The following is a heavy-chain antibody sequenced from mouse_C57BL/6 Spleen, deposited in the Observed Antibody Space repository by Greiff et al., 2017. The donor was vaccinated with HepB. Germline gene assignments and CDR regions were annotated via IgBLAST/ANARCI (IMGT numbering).Heavy chain of an antibody. CDR2: INPSTGGT. D-gene: IGHD3-3*01. J-gene: IGHJ2*01. CDR3: ARWGPYFDD. CDR1: GYSFTGYY. Sequence: EVQLQQSGPELVKPGASVKISCKASGYSFTGYYMNWVKQSPEKSLEWIGEINPSTGGTTYNQKFKAKATLTVDKSSSTAYMQLRSLTSEDSAVYYCARWGPYFDDWGQGTTLTVSS. V-gene: IGHV1-42*01.